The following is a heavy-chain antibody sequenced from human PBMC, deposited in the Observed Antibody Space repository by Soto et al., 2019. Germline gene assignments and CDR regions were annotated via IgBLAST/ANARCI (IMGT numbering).Heavy chain of an antibody. J-gene: IGHJ4*02. CDR3: APQRGGGGY. Sequence: EVQLVESGGGLIQPGGSLRLSCAVSGFTVSNNYMSWVRQAPGKGLEGVSVIYSGGYTAYGDSVKGRFTISRDNSKTTLYLQIKSRGPDDRAVYCCAPQRGGGGYWGQGTLVTVSS. CDR2: IYSGGYT. V-gene: IGHV3-53*01. CDR1: GFTVSNNY. D-gene: IGHD6-25*01.